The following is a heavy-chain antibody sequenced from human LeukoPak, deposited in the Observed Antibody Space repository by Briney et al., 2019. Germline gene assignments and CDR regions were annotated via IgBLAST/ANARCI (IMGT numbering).Heavy chain of an antibody. CDR2: IRSSGRSI. CDR3: AKEDRAENCFPFDS. V-gene: IGHV3-48*03. Sequence: GGSLRLSCAASGFTFNIYEMNWVRQAPGKGPEWISYIRSSGRSIYYADSVKGRFTISRDNAKNSVYLQMNSLRVEDTAIYYCAKEDRAENCFPFDSWGQGTMVTVSS. CDR1: GFTFNIYE. D-gene: IGHD2/OR15-2a*01. J-gene: IGHJ4*02.